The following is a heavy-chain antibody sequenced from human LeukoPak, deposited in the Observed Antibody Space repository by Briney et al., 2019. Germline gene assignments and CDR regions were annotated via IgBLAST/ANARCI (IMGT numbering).Heavy chain of an antibody. D-gene: IGHD6-19*01. V-gene: IGHV4-59*01. CDR1: GGSISSYY. Sequence: SETLSLTCTVSGGSISSYYWNWIRQPPGKGLEWIGYTYYSGSTNYNPSLKSRVTISVDTSKNQFSLKLSSVTAADTAVYYCARGGWYPESFQHWGQGALVTVSS. CDR3: ARGGWYPESFQH. J-gene: IGHJ1*01. CDR2: TYYSGST.